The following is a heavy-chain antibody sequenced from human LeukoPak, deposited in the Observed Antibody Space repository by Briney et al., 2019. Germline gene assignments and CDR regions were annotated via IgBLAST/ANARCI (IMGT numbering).Heavy chain of an antibody. D-gene: IGHD6-19*01. CDR2: ISWNSGTI. V-gene: IGHV3-9*01. CDR1: GFTFDNYA. J-gene: IGHJ1*01. CDR3: ARAYKGRSPAGKKEFFQH. Sequence: ALRLSCAASGFTFDNYAMNWVRQAPGKGLEWISLISWNSGTIGYADSVKGRFTISRDDANNFLYLQMNSLRAEDTALYYCARAYKGRSPAGKKEFFQHWGQGTLVTVSS.